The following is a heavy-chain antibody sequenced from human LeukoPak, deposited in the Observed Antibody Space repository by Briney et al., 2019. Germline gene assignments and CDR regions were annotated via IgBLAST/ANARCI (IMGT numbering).Heavy chain of an antibody. Sequence: SETLSLTCTVSGGSISSGGYYWSWIRQHPGKGLEWIGYIYYSGSTYYNPSLKSRVSISVDTSKNQFSLKLSSVTAADTAMYYCARSLGFDFWSGTSNDAFDIWGQGTMVTVSS. D-gene: IGHD3-3*01. CDR3: ARSLGFDFWSGTSNDAFDI. J-gene: IGHJ3*02. V-gene: IGHV4-31*03. CDR2: IYYSGST. CDR1: GGSISSGGYY.